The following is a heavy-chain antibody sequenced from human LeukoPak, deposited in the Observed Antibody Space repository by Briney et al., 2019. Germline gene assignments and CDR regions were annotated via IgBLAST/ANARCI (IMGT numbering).Heavy chain of an antibody. Sequence: SETLSLTCTVSGGSISSGDYYWSWIRQPPGKGLEWIGYIYYSGSTYYNPSLKSRVTKSVDPSKNQFSLKLSSVTAADTAVYYCARDSGYYDILTAQSMDVWGRGTTVTVSS. CDR3: ARDSGYYDILTAQSMDV. CDR1: GGSISSGDYY. D-gene: IGHD3-9*01. J-gene: IGHJ6*02. CDR2: IYYSGST. V-gene: IGHV4-30-4*01.